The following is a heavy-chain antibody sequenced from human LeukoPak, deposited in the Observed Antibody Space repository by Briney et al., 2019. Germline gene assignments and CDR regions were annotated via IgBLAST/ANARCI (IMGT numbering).Heavy chain of an antibody. D-gene: IGHD4-17*01. V-gene: IGHV1-18*01. Sequence: ASVKVSCKTSGYTFTSYGISWVRQAPGQGLEWMGWINSYSGNTYYAQRLQGRVTMTTDTSTSTAYMELRSLRSDDTAIYYCARDSGTTATTYYYWGQGTLVTVYS. CDR3: ARDSGTTATTYYY. J-gene: IGHJ4*02. CDR2: INSYSGNT. CDR1: GYTFTSYG.